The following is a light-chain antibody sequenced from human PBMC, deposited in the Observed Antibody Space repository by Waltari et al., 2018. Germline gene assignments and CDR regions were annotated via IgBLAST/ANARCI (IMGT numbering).Light chain of an antibody. Sequence: DVLVTQSPYSLSASVGDRVTITCRASQYIANFLNWYQHMPGKAPRLQIHDASTLQPGVSPRFSGSTSGTDFILTIDNLQPEDFATYYCQQGYKSPPTFGPGTKVDV. CDR1: QYIANF. CDR2: DAS. J-gene: IGKJ3*01. CDR3: QQGYKSPPT. V-gene: IGKV1-39*01.